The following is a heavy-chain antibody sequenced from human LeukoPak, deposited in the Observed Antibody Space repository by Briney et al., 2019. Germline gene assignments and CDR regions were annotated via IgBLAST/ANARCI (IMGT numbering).Heavy chain of an antibody. D-gene: IGHD1-26*01. CDR3: ARGSYITYYFDY. CDR1: GGTFSSYA. V-gene: IGHV1-69*05. CDR2: IIPIFGTA. Sequence: ASVKVSCKASGGTFSSYAISWVRQAPGQGPEWMGGIIPIFGTANYAQKFQGRVTITTDESTSTAYMELSSLRSEDTAVYYCARGSYITYYFDYWGQGTLVTVSS. J-gene: IGHJ4*02.